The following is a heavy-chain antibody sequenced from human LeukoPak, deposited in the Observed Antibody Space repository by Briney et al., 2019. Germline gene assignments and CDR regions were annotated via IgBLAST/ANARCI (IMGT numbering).Heavy chain of an antibody. V-gene: IGHV3-48*03. CDR1: GFTFSDYE. CDR3: ARVSANYIAY. D-gene: IGHD2-8*01. CDR2: ISSSGGTT. Sequence: GGSLRLSCAASGFTFSDYEMNWVRQGPGKGLEWVSYISSSGGTTYYADSVRGRFTISRDNAKHSLYLQINSLRAEDTAVYYCARVSANYIAYCGQGTLVTVSS. J-gene: IGHJ4*02.